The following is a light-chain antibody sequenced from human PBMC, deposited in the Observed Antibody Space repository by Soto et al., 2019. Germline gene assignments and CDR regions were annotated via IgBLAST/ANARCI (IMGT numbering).Light chain of an antibody. Sequence: QSVLTQPASVSGSPGQSITISCTGTSSDVGGYNYVSWYQQHPGKAPKLMIYDVSNRPSGVSNRFSGSKSGNTASLTISGLQAEDEADYYCSSYTSSSTLVFGGVTQLTVL. J-gene: IGLJ2*01. CDR2: DVS. CDR1: SSDVGGYNY. V-gene: IGLV2-14*01. CDR3: SSYTSSSTLV.